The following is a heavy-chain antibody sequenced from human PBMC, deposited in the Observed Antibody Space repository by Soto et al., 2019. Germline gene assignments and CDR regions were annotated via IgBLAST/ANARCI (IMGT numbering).Heavy chain of an antibody. CDR2: INPANGDT. V-gene: IGHV1-3*01. CDR1: GYTFNKYP. Sequence: ASVKVSCKTSGYTFNKYPIHWVRPAPGQGLEWMGWINPANGDTGYSQKFQDRVTISRDTSASTAYMELSSRRSEDTAVYYCARKDYYDSGMYYFDYWGQGTLVTVSS. CDR3: ARKDYYDSGMYYFDY. J-gene: IGHJ4*02. D-gene: IGHD3-22*01.